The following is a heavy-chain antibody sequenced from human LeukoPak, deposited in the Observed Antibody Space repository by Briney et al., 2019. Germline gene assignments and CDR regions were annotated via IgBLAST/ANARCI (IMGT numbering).Heavy chain of an antibody. CDR1: GFTVSSNY. CDR2: IYSGDTT. V-gene: IGHV3-66*01. Sequence: GGSLRLSCAASGFTVSSNYMGWVRQAPGKGLEWVSIIYSGDTTYYADSVKGRFTISRDNSKNTLYLQMNSLRAEDTAVYYCARDATPYYYDSSGYYPFDYWGQGTLVTVSS. D-gene: IGHD3-22*01. CDR3: ARDATPYYYDSSGYYPFDY. J-gene: IGHJ4*02.